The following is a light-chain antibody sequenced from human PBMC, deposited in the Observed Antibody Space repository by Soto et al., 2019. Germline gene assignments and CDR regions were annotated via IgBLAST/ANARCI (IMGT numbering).Light chain of an antibody. CDR1: SSDIGASKY. J-gene: IGLJ1*01. CDR2: EVT. CDR3: SSYTSSGTLYV. V-gene: IGLV2-14*01. Sequence: QSVLTQPASLSGSPGQSITISCAGTSSDIGASKYVSWYQQHPGKAPKLIIYEVTYRPSGVSARFSGSKSGNTASLTVSGLQAEDEADYYCSSYTSSGTLYVFGTGTKVTVL.